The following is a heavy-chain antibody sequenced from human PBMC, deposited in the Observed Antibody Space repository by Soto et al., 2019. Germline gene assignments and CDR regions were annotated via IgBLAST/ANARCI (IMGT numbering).Heavy chain of an antibody. D-gene: IGHD3-3*01. CDR1: GGTFSSYT. CDR3: ASGTREAFGVVMYNWFDP. CDR2: IIPILGIA. V-gene: IGHV1-69*02. Sequence: QVQLVQSGAEVKKPGSSVKVSCKASGGTFSSYTISWVRQAPGQGLEWMGRIIPILGIANYAQKFQGRVTITADKSTSTAYMELSSLRSEDTAVYYCASGTREAFGVVMYNWFDPWGQGTLVTVSS. J-gene: IGHJ5*02.